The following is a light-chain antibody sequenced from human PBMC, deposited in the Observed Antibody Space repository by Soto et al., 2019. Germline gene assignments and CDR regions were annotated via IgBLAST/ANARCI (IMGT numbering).Light chain of an antibody. J-gene: IGKJ5*01. CDR2: AAS. CDR3: QQYENLPT. Sequence: DIQMTQSPSSLSASVGDRVNMTCRASRSISRYLSWYQQKPGKAPNLLIYAASSLQSGVPSRFSGAGSGTDFTLTIANLHPEDIATYYCQQYENLPTFGQGTRLEI. CDR1: RSISRY. V-gene: IGKV1-39*01.